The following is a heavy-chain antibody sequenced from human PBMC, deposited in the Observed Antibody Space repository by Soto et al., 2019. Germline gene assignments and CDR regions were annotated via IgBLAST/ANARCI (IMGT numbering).Heavy chain of an antibody. Sequence: EVQLLESGGGLVQTGGSLRLSCVASRFTLSNYLMSWVRQVPGKGLVWVSSISGSGGSTYYADSVKGRCTISRDDSKNTLFLQMTSRRAEDTAIYYCAKDMYQCITSCVLTAFDIWGQGTVVTVSS. D-gene: IGHD3-10*01. CDR2: ISGSGGST. CDR1: RFTLSNYL. CDR3: AKDMYQCITSCVLTAFDI. J-gene: IGHJ3*02. V-gene: IGHV3-23*01.